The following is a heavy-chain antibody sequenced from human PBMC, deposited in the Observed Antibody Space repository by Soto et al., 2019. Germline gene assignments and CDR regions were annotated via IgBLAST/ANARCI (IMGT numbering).Heavy chain of an antibody. CDR3: ARDGRILTGYYNYYYGMDV. D-gene: IGHD3-9*01. CDR1: GYPFTSYG. J-gene: IGHJ6*02. Sequence: ASVKVSCKASGYPFTSYGISWVRQAPGQGLEWMGWISAYNGNTNYAQKLQGRVTMTTDTSTSTAYMELRSLRSDDTAVYYCARDGRILTGYYNYYYGMDVWGQGTTVTVSS. V-gene: IGHV1-18*04. CDR2: ISAYNGNT.